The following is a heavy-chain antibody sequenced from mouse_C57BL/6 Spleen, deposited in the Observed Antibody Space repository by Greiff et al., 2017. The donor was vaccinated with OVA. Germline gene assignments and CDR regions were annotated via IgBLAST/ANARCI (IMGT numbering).Heavy chain of an antibody. J-gene: IGHJ2*01. CDR3: TRGGSPYYFDA. V-gene: IGHV1-15*01. Sequence: VQLQQSGAELVRPGASVTLSCKASGYTFTDYEMHWVKQTPVHGLEWIGAIDPETGGTAYNQKFKDKAILTADKSSSTAYMELRSLTSEDSAVYYCTRGGSPYYFDAWGQGTTLTVSS. CDR2: IDPETGGT. CDR1: GYTFTDYE.